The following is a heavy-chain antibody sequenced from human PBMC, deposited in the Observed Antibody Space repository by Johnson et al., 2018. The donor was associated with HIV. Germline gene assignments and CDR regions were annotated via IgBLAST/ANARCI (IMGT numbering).Heavy chain of an antibody. V-gene: IGHV3-30*18. Sequence: QVQLVESGRGLVQPGGSLRLSCVDSGFTFNNYWMHWVRQAPGKGLEWVAVISYDGSNKYYADSVKGRFTISRDNSKNMLYLQMNSLRAEDTAVYYCAKDSDKLAISGDDAFDIWGQGTMVTVSS. CDR1: GFTFNNYW. CDR2: ISYDGSNK. J-gene: IGHJ3*02. D-gene: IGHD6-25*01. CDR3: AKDSDKLAISGDDAFDI.